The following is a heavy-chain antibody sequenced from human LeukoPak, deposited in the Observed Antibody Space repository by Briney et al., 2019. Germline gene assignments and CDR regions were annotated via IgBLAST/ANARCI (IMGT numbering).Heavy chain of an antibody. J-gene: IGHJ4*02. V-gene: IGHV3-33*08. CDR1: GFIFSSHH. CDR2: IWYDGSNK. CDR3: AILDY. Sequence: GGSLRLSCAASGFIFSSHHMHWVRQAPGKGLEWVAVIWYDGSNKYYADSVKGRFTISRDNSKNTLYLQMNSLRAEDTAVYYCAILDYWGQGTLVTVSS.